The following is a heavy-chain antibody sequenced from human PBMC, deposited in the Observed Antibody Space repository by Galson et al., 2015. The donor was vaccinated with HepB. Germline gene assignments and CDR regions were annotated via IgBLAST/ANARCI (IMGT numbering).Heavy chain of an antibody. CDR2: IIPILGIA. V-gene: IGHV1-69*04. Sequence: SVKVSCKASGGTFSSYAISWVRQAPGQGLEWMGRIIPILGIANYAQKFQGRVTITADKSTSTAYMELSSLRSEDTAVYYCARSSDGFGESIDYWGQGTLVTVSS. CDR3: ARSSDGFGESIDY. J-gene: IGHJ4*02. D-gene: IGHD3-10*01. CDR1: GGTFSSYA.